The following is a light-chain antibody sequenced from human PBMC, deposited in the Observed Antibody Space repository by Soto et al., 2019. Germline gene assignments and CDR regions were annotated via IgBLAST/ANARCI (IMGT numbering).Light chain of an antibody. J-gene: IGLJ1*01. CDR1: SSDVGGYNY. V-gene: IGLV2-8*01. CDR3: SSYAGSSNV. Sequence: QSVLTQPPSPSGSPGQPVAISCTGTSSDVGGYNYVSWYQQHPGKAPKLMIYEVNKRPSGVPDRFSGSKSGNTASLTVSGLQAEDEADYYCSSYAGSSNVFGTGTKVTVL. CDR2: EVN.